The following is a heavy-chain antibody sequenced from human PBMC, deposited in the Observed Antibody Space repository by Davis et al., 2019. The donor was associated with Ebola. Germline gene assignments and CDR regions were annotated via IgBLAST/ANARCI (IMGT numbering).Heavy chain of an antibody. Sequence: PSETLSLTCTVSGGSISSYYWSWIRQPPGKGLEWIGYIYYSGSTNYNPSLKSRVTISVDTSKNQFSLKLSSVTAADTAVYYCARDRSSGDPHNWFDPWGQGTLVTVSS. CDR2: IYYSGST. CDR1: GGSISSYY. CDR3: ARDRSSGDPHNWFDP. D-gene: IGHD6-19*01. J-gene: IGHJ5*02. V-gene: IGHV4-59*12.